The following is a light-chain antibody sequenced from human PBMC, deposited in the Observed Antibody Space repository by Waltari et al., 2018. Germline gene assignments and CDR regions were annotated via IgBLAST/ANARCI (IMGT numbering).Light chain of an antibody. CDR2: DDT. CDR1: DIRDKT. J-gene: IGLJ2*01. CDR3: QVWDGDADHPV. Sequence: YELTQPPSVSVAPGKTAKISCGGHDIRDKTVHWYQQQPGQAPVLVIYDDTVRPSGIPKRISGSDTATLTIARVEAGDEAVYYCQVWDGDADHPVFGGGTKLTVL. V-gene: IGLV3-21*03.